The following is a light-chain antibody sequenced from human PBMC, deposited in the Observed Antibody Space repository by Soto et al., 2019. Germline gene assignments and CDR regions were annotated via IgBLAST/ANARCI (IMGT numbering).Light chain of an antibody. V-gene: IGKV1-12*01. Sequence: DIQMTQSPSSVSASVGDRVTITCRASQDITTWLAWYQQKPGVAPRLLMSGASNLQSEVPSRFSGSGSGTHFTLTISSLQPEDFATYYCQQTSSFPFTFCQGTRLAIK. CDR1: QDITTW. CDR3: QQTSSFPFT. CDR2: GAS. J-gene: IGKJ2*01.